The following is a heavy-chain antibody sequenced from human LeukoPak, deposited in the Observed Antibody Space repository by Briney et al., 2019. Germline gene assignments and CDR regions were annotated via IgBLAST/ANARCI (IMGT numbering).Heavy chain of an antibody. Sequence: PGGSLRLSCAASGFTFSSYSMNWVRQAPGKGLEWVSSISSSSSYIYYADSVKGRFTISRDNAKNSLYLQMNSLRAEDTAVYYCARESTYYYDSSGYYSNWFDPWGQGTLVTVSS. V-gene: IGHV3-21*01. CDR2: ISSSSSYI. CDR3: ARESTYYYDSSGYYSNWFDP. D-gene: IGHD3-22*01. CDR1: GFTFSSYS. J-gene: IGHJ5*02.